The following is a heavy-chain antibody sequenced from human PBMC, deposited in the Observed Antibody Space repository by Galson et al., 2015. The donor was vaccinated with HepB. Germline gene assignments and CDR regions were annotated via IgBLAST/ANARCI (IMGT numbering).Heavy chain of an antibody. CDR3: AREARVAADAFDI. Sequence: CAISGDSVSSNNAAWNWVRQSPSRGLEWLGRTYYRSKWFNDYAVSVKGRITINSDTSKNQFSLLLNSVTPEDTAVYYCAREARVAADAFDIWGQGTMVTVSS. CDR1: GDSVSSNNAA. D-gene: IGHD2-15*01. V-gene: IGHV6-1*01. J-gene: IGHJ3*02. CDR2: TYYRSKWFN.